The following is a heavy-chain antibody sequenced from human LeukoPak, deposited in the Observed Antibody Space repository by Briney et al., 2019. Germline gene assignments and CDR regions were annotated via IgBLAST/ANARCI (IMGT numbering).Heavy chain of an antibody. J-gene: IGHJ4*02. CDR3: AKGMTNYGDYRTYFDY. D-gene: IGHD4-17*01. CDR1: GFTVSSNY. V-gene: IGHV3-66*01. Sequence: GGSLRLSCAASGFTVSSNYMSWVRQAPGKGLEWVSVIYSGGSTYYADSVKGRFTISRDNSKNTLYLQMNSLRAEDTAVYYCAKGMTNYGDYRTYFDYWGQGTLVTVSS. CDR2: IYSGGST.